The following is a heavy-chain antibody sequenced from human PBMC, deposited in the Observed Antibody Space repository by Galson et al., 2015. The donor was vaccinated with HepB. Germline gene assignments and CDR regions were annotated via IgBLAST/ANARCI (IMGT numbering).Heavy chain of an antibody. J-gene: IGHJ5*02. CDR2: IWYDGSNK. V-gene: IGHV3-33*01. CDR1: GFTFSSYG. D-gene: IGHD2-15*01. Sequence: SLRLSCAASGFTFSSYGMHWVRQAPGKGLEWVAVIWYDGSNKYYADSVKGRFTISRDNSKNTLYLQMNSLRAEDTAVYYCAREVQVLYCSGGSCYSRWFDPWGQGTLVTVSS. CDR3: AREVQVLYCSGGSCYSRWFDP.